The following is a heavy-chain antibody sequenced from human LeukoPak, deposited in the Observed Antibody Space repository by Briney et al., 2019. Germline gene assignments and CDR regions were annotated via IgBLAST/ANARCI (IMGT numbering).Heavy chain of an antibody. CDR3: ARRLGCCSSTSCYAFDY. CDR2: IYYSGST. D-gene: IGHD2-2*03. Sequence: SETLSLTCTVSGGSISSSSYYWGWIRQPPGKGLEWIGSIYYSGSTYYNPSLKSRVTISVDTSKNQFSLKLSSVTAADTAVYYCARRLGCCSSTSCYAFDYWGQGTLVTVSS. CDR1: GGSISSSSYY. V-gene: IGHV4-39*01. J-gene: IGHJ4*02.